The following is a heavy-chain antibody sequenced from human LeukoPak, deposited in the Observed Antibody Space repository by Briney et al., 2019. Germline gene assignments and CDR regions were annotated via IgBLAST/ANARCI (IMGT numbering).Heavy chain of an antibody. Sequence: SETLSLTCAVYGGSFSAYYWSWIRQSPGKGLEWIGEINHSGTTVYNPSLKSRVTLSVDTSKKRLSLKLNSVTAADTAVYYCAIDYMTGTGNAGGYWGQGTLVTVSS. CDR3: AIDYMTGTGNAGGY. CDR2: INHSGTT. CDR1: GGSFSAYY. D-gene: IGHD3/OR15-3a*01. J-gene: IGHJ4*02. V-gene: IGHV4-34*01.